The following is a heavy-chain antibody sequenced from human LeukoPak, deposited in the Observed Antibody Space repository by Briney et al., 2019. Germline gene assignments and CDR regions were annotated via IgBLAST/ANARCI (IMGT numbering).Heavy chain of an antibody. V-gene: IGHV3-30-3*01. D-gene: IGHD2-2*01. CDR3: AKDPRRYCSSTSCYLPFDY. Sequence: GGSLRLSCAASGFIFSSYAIHWVRQAPGKGLEWAALISYDGNNKYYADSVKGRFTISRDNSKNTLYLQMNSLRAEDTAAYYCAKDPRRYCSSTSCYLPFDYWGQGTLVTVSS. CDR1: GFIFSSYA. CDR2: ISYDGNNK. J-gene: IGHJ4*02.